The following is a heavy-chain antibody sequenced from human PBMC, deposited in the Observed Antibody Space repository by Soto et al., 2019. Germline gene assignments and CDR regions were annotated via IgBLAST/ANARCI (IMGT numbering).Heavy chain of an antibody. CDR3: ARLYCSASSCYSVGDFDI. CDR1: GFTFSSYG. V-gene: IGHV3-33*01. Sequence: GGSLRLSCAASGFTFSSYGMHWVRQAPGKGLEWVALIWFDGSDKYYTESVKGRFTISRDNSKSTLYLQMNSLRAEDTAVYYCARLYCSASSCYSVGDFDIRGQGTMVGVS. CDR2: IWFDGSDK. D-gene: IGHD2-15*01. J-gene: IGHJ3*02.